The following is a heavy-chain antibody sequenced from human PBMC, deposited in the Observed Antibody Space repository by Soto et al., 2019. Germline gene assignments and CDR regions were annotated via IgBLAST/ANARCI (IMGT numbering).Heavy chain of an antibody. Sequence: PSETLSLTCTVSGGSVSSGSYYWSWIRQPPGKGLEWIGYIYYSGSTNYNPSLKSRVTISVDTSKNQFSLKLSSVTAADTAVYYCARKDGYDFWSGYYTDYYYYGMDVWGQGTTVTVSS. CDR3: ARKDGYDFWSGYYTDYYYYGMDV. D-gene: IGHD3-3*01. V-gene: IGHV4-61*01. CDR2: IYYSGST. J-gene: IGHJ6*02. CDR1: GGSVSSGSYY.